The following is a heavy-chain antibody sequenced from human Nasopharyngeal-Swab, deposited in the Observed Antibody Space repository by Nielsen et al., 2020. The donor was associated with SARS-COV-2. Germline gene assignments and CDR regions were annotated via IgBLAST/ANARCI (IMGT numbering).Heavy chain of an antibody. CDR1: GFTFSSYA. J-gene: IGHJ6*02. Sequence: GESLKISCAASGFTFSSYAMSWVRQAPGKGLEWVSAISGSGGSTYYADSVKGRFTISRDNSKNTLYLQMNNLRAEDTAVYYCAKVPGHKYYYYGMDVWGQGTTVTVSS. CDR2: ISGSGGST. CDR3: AKVPGHKYYYYGMDV. V-gene: IGHV3-23*01.